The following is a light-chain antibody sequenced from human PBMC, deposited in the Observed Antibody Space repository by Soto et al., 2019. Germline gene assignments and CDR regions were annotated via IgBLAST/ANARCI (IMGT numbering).Light chain of an antibody. CDR3: SAWDDSLNGPV. CDR2: SNN. CDR1: SSNIGSNT. J-gene: IGLJ2*01. Sequence: QSVLTQPPSASGTPGQRVTISCSGSSSNIGSNTVNWYQQLPGTAPKLLIYSNNRRPSGVPDRFSGSKSGTSASLAISGLQSVDEADYYWSAWDDSLNGPVFGGGTKLPVL. V-gene: IGLV1-44*01.